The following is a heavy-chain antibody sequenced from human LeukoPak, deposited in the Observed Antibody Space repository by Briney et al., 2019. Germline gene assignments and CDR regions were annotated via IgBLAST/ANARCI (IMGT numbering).Heavy chain of an antibody. CDR1: RYTFTGYY. J-gene: IGHJ4*02. CDR2: INPNSGGT. D-gene: IGHD3-3*01. CDR3: ARELWSGVNDNSPHLDY. V-gene: IGHV1-2*02. Sequence: ASVKVSCEASRYTFTGYYIHWVRQAPGQGLEWMGWINPNSGGTTYAQKFQGRVTMTRDTSITTTYMDLSRLTSDDTAVYYCARELWSGVNDNSPHLDYWGQGTLVTVSS.